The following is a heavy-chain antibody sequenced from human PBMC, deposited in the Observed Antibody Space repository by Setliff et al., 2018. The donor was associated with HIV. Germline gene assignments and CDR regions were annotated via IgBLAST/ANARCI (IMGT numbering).Heavy chain of an antibody. CDR1: GFSFGNLA. V-gene: IGHV3-23*01. D-gene: IGHD6-13*01. Sequence: PGGSLRLSCATSGFSFGNLAMSWVRQVPGKGLEWVSSISPRGVNSYYADSVKGRFIISRDNSKNTLYLQMNSLRAEDTAVYYCAKGTKITTALYLAYWGQGTLVTVSS. CDR2: ISPRGVNS. J-gene: IGHJ1*01. CDR3: AKGTKITTALYLAY.